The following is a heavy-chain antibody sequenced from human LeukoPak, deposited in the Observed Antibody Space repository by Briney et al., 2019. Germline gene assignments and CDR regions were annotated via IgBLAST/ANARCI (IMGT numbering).Heavy chain of an antibody. CDR1: GGSINSDTYY. J-gene: IGHJ3*02. CDR3: GMFAVIVGGGLDI. D-gene: IGHD1-26*01. CDR2: IYTSGST. V-gene: IGHV4-61*02. Sequence: SETLSLTCTVSGGSINSDTYYWSWIRQPAGKGLEWIGRIYTSGSTSYNPSLESRVTISVDTSKNQVSLELNSVTAADTAVYYCGMFAVIVGGGLDIWGQGTVVTVSS.